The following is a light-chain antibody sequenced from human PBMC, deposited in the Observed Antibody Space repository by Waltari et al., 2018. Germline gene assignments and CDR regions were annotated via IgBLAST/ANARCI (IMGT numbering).Light chain of an antibody. J-gene: IGKJ4*01. Sequence: DIVMTQSPDSLAVSLGERATINCKSSQSLLYSSNNRNYLVWYQQKPGHPPKVVVNWASTRASGVRDRFSGSGSGTYFTLTISSLQAEDVAVYYCQQFFATPLTFGGGTKVEIK. CDR2: WAS. V-gene: IGKV4-1*01. CDR1: QSLLYSSNNRNY. CDR3: QQFFATPLT.